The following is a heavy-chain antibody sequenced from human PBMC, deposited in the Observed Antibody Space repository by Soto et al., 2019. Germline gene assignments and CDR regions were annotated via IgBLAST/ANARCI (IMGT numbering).Heavy chain of an antibody. V-gene: IGHV3-30-3*01. CDR1: GFTFSSYA. D-gene: IGHD6-19*01. CDR3: ARDYGQWLVRFSGMDV. Sequence: GGSLRLSCAASGFTFSSYAMHWVRQAPGKGLEWVAVISYDGSNKYYADSVKGRFTISRDNSKNTLYLQMNSLRAEDTAVYYCARDYGQWLVRFSGMDVWG. CDR2: ISYDGSNK. J-gene: IGHJ6*02.